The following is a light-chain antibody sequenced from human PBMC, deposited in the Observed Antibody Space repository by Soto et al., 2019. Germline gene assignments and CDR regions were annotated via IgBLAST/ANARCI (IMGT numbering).Light chain of an antibody. V-gene: IGKV3-15*01. CDR1: QSVRDN. J-gene: IGKJ3*01. CDR3: QYYDSWPPL. Sequence: EIVMTQSPTTLSVSPGERTTLSCRASQSVRDNLAWYQQKPGQAPRLLIYGASTRATGIPARFSGSGSGTEFTLTISGLQSEDFAVYYCQYYDSWPPLFGPGTKVDIK. CDR2: GAS.